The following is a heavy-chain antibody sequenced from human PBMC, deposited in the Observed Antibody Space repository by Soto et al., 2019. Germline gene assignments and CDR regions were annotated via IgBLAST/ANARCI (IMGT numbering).Heavy chain of an antibody. CDR3: ARDLSGWLSNKWIAP. J-gene: IGHJ5*02. D-gene: IGHD3-10*01. Sequence: GGSLRLSCAASGFTVSHNYMSWVRQAPGKGLEWVSVIYNTGITYYADSVKGRFTISIDNSKNTLNLQMNSLRVDDTAMYYCARDLSGWLSNKWIAPWGQGALVTVSS. CDR2: IYNTGIT. CDR1: GFTVSHNY. V-gene: IGHV3-66*01.